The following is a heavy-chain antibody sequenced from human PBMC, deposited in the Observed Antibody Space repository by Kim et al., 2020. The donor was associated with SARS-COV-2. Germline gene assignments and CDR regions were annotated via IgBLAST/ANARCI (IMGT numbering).Heavy chain of an antibody. CDR2: ISDNGGGT. Sequence: GGSLRLSCAASGFTFSSYAMSWVRRAPGKGLAWVSAISDNGGGTYYADSVKGRFTISRDNSKNTLYLQMSSLRAEDTAVYYCAKLNWDGLDDYWGQGTLV. D-gene: IGHD1-1*01. CDR1: GFTFSSYA. V-gene: IGHV3-23*01. CDR3: AKLNWDGLDDY. J-gene: IGHJ4*02.